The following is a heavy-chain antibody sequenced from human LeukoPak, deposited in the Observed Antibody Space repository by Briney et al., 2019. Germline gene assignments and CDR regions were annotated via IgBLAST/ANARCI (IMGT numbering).Heavy chain of an antibody. CDR3: ARSGLLYYYGMDV. D-gene: IGHD1-26*01. CDR1: GFTFSSYG. Sequence: GGSLRLSCAASGFTFSSYGMHWVRQAPGKGLEWVAVIWYDGSNKYYADSVKGRFTISRDNSKNTLYLQMNSLRAEDTAVYYCARSGLLYYYGMDVWGQGTTVTVSS. V-gene: IGHV3-33*01. CDR2: IWYDGSNK. J-gene: IGHJ6*02.